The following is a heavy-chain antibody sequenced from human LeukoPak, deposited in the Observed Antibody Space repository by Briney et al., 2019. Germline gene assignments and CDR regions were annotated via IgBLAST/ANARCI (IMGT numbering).Heavy chain of an antibody. CDR1: GFTFSSYA. CDR2: ISGGGGST. D-gene: IGHD6-6*01. J-gene: IGHJ5*02. Sequence: GGSLRLSCAASGFTFSSYAMSWVRQAPGKGLEWVSGISGGGGSTYYADSVKGRFTISRDNSKNTLYLRMNSLRAEDTAVYYCAKDYSSSLTNWFDPWGQGTLVTVSS. CDR3: AKDYSSSLTNWFDP. V-gene: IGHV3-23*01.